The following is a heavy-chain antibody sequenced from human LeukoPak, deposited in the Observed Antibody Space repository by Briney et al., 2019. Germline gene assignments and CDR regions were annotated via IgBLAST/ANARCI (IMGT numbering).Heavy chain of an antibody. Sequence: ASVKVSCKASGYTFTNYPMNWVRQAPGQGLEWMGWINTNTGSPTYAQGFTERFVFSWDTSVTTAYLQINSLKPEDTAVYFCARDTYCTGGRCYSRVSYWGQGTVVTVSS. CDR3: ARDTYCTGGRCYSRVSY. D-gene: IGHD2-15*01. J-gene: IGHJ4*02. CDR2: INTNTGSP. V-gene: IGHV7-4-1*02. CDR1: GYTFTNYP.